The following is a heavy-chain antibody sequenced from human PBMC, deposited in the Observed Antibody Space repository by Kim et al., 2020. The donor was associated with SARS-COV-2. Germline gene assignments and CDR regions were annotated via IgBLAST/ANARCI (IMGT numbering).Heavy chain of an antibody. D-gene: IGHD3-22*01. V-gene: IGHV4-39*01. Sequence: YNPSLKSRVTISVDTSKNQFSLKLSSVTAADTAVYYCASYYDSSVYYSLNWGQGTLVTVSS. J-gene: IGHJ4*02. CDR3: ASYYDSSVYYSLN.